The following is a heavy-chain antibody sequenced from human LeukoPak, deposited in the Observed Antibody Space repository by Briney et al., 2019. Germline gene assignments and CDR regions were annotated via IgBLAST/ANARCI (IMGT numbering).Heavy chain of an antibody. CDR2: ISTDGSST. CDR3: AGGRSGNYGLFDY. CDR1: GFTFSGYW. V-gene: IGHV3-74*01. Sequence: GGSLRLSCAASGFTFSGYWVHWVRQAPEKGLVWVSRISTDGSSTNYADSVKGRFTISRDNAKNTLYLQMNSLRADDTAVYYCAGGRSGNYGLFDYWGQGTLVTVSS. D-gene: IGHD1-26*01. J-gene: IGHJ4*02.